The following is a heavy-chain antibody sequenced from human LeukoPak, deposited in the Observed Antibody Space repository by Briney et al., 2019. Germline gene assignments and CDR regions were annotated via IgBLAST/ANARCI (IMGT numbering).Heavy chain of an antibody. V-gene: IGHV4-39*07. J-gene: IGHJ4*02. D-gene: IGHD1-7*01. Sequence: SETLSLTCTVSGGSISSGTYYWAWIRQPPGKGLQWIGTIYYSGSTFYNPSLKRRVTISADTSKNQFSLKLTSVTAADTAVYYCARLYGNFQNYFDYWGQGTLVTVSS. CDR2: IYYSGST. CDR3: ARLYGNFQNYFDY. CDR1: GGSISSGTYY.